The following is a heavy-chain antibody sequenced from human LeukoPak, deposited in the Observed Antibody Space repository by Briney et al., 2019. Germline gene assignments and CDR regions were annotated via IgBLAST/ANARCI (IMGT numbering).Heavy chain of an antibody. CDR1: GDSVSSNSAT. Sequence: SQTLSLTCAISGDSVSSNSATWNWIRQSPSRGLEWLGRTYYRSKWYNDYAASVKSRITIKPATSKNQFSLQLNSVTPEDTAVYYCARDGMAVAVGYFDLWGRGTLVTVSS. V-gene: IGHV6-1*01. J-gene: IGHJ2*01. D-gene: IGHD6-19*01. CDR3: ARDGMAVAVGYFDL. CDR2: TYYRSKWYN.